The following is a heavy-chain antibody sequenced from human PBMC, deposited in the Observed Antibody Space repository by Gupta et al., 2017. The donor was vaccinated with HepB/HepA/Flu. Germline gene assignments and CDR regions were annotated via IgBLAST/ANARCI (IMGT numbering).Heavy chain of an antibody. V-gene: IGHV3-23*01. CDR3: AKTRGGVSGSLDY. D-gene: IGHD3-3*01. CDR2: ISGSGDTT. J-gene: IGHJ4*02. CDR1: GFTFRGYA. Sequence: VQLLESGGGLVQPGGSLPLSCAASGFTFRGYAMSWVRQAPGKGLEWVSVISGSGDTTYYADSVKGRFTISRDNSKNTLYLQMNSLRGEDTAVYYCAKTRGGVSGSLDYWGQGTLVTVSS.